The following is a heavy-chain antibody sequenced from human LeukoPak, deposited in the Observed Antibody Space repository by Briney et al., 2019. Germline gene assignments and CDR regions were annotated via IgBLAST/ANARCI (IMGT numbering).Heavy chain of an antibody. V-gene: IGHV3-53*01. CDR1: GFTVSSNY. Sequence: GGSLRLSCAASGFTVSSNYMSWVRQAPGKGLEWVSVIYSGGSTYYADSVKGRFTISRDNSKDTLYLQMNSLRAEDTAVYYCARDRGYDAFDIWGQGTMVTVSS. CDR3: ARDRGYDAFDI. J-gene: IGHJ3*02. CDR2: IYSGGST. D-gene: IGHD5-12*01.